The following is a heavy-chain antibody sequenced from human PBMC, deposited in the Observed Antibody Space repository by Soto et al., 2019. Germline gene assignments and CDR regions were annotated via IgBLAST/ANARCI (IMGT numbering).Heavy chain of an antibody. CDR2: ISASNGNR. V-gene: IGHV1-18*04. D-gene: IGHD2-2*01. J-gene: IGHJ4*02. Sequence: QVQLVQSGAEVKKPGASVKVSCKASGYDFSSYGISWVRQAPGQGLEWMGWISASNGNRDYAQQFQGRVTMTSDTSRTTAYMEQRSLRSDDTAVYYCVRDPQRNDYWGQGTLVNVSS. CDR3: VRDPQRNDY. CDR1: GYDFSSYG.